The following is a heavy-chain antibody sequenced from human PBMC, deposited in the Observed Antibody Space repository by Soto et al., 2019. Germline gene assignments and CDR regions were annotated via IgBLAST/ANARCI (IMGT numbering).Heavy chain of an antibody. CDR2: ISSSSSTI. D-gene: IGHD2-2*02. Sequence: GGSLRLSCAASGFTFSSYSMNWVRQAPGKGLEWVSYISSSSSTIYYADSVKGRFTISRDNAKNSLYLQMNSLRDEDTAVYYCVMTPGVPAAISGAFDIWGQGTMVTVSS. CDR3: VMTPGVPAAISGAFDI. CDR1: GFTFSSYS. J-gene: IGHJ3*02. V-gene: IGHV3-48*02.